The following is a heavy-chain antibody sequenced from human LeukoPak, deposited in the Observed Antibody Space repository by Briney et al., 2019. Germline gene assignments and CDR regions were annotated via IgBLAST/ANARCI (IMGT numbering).Heavy chain of an antibody. V-gene: IGHV3-69-1*02. CDR1: GFTVSSNY. Sequence: GGSLRLSCAASGFTVSSNYMTWVRQAPGKGLQWVSTIYSAGTIYYADSVKGRFTISRDNAKNSLYLQMNSLRAEDTAVYYCAELGIAMIGGVWGKGTTVTISS. CDR2: IYSAGTI. D-gene: IGHD3-10*02. J-gene: IGHJ6*04. CDR3: AELGIAMIGGV.